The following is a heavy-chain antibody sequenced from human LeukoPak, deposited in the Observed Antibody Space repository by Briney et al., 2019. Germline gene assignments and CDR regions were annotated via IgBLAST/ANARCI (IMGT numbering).Heavy chain of an antibody. CDR1: GYTFTSYA. CDR3: ARESEPDCSGGSCSLFWGPRKYYFDY. CDR2: INAGNGNT. V-gene: IGHV1-3*03. Sequence: ASVKVSCKASGYTFTSYAMHWVRQAPGQRLEWMGWINAGNGNTKYSQEFQGRVTITRDTSASTAYMELSSLRSEDMAVYYCARESEPDCSGGSCSLFWGPRKYYFDYWGQGTLVTVSS. J-gene: IGHJ4*02. D-gene: IGHD2-15*01.